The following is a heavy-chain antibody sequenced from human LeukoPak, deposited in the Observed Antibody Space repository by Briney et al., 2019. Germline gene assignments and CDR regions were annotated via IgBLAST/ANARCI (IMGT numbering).Heavy chain of an antibody. J-gene: IGHJ6*03. CDR3: ARGWADGCSGGSCYSLGYYYYYMDV. D-gene: IGHD2-15*01. Sequence: NPSETLSLTCTVSGGSISSYYWSWIRQPAGKGLEWIGRIYTSGSTNYNPSLKGRVTMSVDTSKNQFSLKLSSVTAADTAVYYCARGWADGCSGGSCYSLGYYYYYMDVWGKGTTVTVSS. CDR2: IYTSGST. V-gene: IGHV4-4*07. CDR1: GGSISSYY.